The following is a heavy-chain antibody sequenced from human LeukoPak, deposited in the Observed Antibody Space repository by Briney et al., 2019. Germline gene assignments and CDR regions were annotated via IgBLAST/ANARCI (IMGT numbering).Heavy chain of an antibody. CDR3: ARSIPYGTTWYGRSDY. J-gene: IGHJ4*02. D-gene: IGHD6-13*01. Sequence: GGSLRLSCAASGFTLSSYWMHWVRQAPEKGLVWVSRFNSDGSTTRYADSVKGRFTISRDNALNSLYLQMNSLRAEDTAIYYCARSIPYGTTWYGRSDYWGQGTLVTVSS. V-gene: IGHV3-74*01. CDR1: GFTLSSYW. CDR2: FNSDGSTT.